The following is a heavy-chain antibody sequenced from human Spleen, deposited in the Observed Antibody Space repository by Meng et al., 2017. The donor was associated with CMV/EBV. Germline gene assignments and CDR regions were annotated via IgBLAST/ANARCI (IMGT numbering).Heavy chain of an antibody. Sequence: GGSLRLSCAASGFTFSNYAMSWVRQAPGKGLEWVSVIYSGGSTYYADSVKGRFTISRDNSKNTLYLQMNSLRAEDTAVYYCARAYSGYLAFDYWGQGTLVTVSS. V-gene: IGHV3-53*01. CDR1: GFTFSNYA. CDR2: IYSGGST. D-gene: IGHD5-12*01. J-gene: IGHJ4*02. CDR3: ARAYSGYLAFDY.